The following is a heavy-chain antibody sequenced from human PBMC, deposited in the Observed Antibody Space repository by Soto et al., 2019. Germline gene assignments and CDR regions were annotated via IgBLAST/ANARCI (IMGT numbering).Heavy chain of an antibody. CDR2: IHYTGSV. D-gene: IGHD2-21*02. J-gene: IGHJ6*02. CDR1: GGSLNSEHYH. V-gene: IGHV4-30-4*01. Sequence: QIQLQESGPGLVRPSQTLSLTCTVSGGSLNSEHYHWTWIRQAPGKGLEWIGYIHYTGSVRYNPSLQSRITMSVDTSKNLFSLNLSSVTAADTAVYFCVREDDGGDRDYYGLDVWGQGTMVPVSS. CDR3: VREDDGGDRDYYGLDV.